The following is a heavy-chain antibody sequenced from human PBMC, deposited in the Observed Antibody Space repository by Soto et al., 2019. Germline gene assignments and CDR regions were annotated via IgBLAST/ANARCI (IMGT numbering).Heavy chain of an antibody. Sequence: GGSLRLSCAAPGFTFSNTWMNWVPQAPGKGLEWVRRIQSKAGGGATEFAAPVKERFAISRDDSKNTLYLQMNSLKTEDRAVYYCTTVSSGKFDYWGQGT. D-gene: IGHD3-22*01. CDR1: GFTFSNTW. CDR2: IQSKAGGGAT. J-gene: IGHJ4*02. CDR3: TTVSSGKFDY. V-gene: IGHV3-15*07.